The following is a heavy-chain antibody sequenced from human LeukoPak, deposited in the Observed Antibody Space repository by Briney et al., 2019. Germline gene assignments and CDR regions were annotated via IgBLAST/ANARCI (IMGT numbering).Heavy chain of an antibody. V-gene: IGHV3-48*03. D-gene: IGHD1-1*01. CDR2: ISSGGTTM. CDR1: GFTFSSFE. J-gene: IGHJ4*02. CDR3: ARELDRIQDLDS. Sequence: PGGSLRLSCAASGFTFSSFEMNWVRQAPGKGLEWVSYISSGGTTMYYADSVKGRFTISRDNAKNSLYLQMNSLRAEDTAVYYCARELDRIQDLDSWGQGTQVTVSS.